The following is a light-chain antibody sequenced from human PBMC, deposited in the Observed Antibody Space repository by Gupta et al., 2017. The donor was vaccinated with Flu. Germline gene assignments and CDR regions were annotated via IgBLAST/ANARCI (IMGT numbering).Light chain of an antibody. J-gene: IGLJ3*02. CDR2: EDD. CDR3: GTWYSSLSAGG. V-gene: IGLV1-51*02. Sequence: TSNTGGHYVSCDHKVPGTAPKLLIYEDDKRPAGMPYRLSASKSGAPATLGITGLQTGDEADYYCGTWYSSLSAGGFGGGTKLTVL. CDR1: TSNTGGHY.